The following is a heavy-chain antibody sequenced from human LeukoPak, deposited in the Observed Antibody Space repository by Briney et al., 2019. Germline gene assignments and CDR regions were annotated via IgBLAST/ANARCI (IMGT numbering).Heavy chain of an antibody. CDR2: ISGSGDTP. CDR1: GFTFSSYA. V-gene: IGHV3-23*01. J-gene: IGHJ4*02. D-gene: IGHD3-10*02. Sequence: GGSLRLSCAASGFTFSSYAMSWVRQAPGKGLEWVSGISGSGDTPHYADSVKGRFAISRDNSKNTLYLQMNSLRAEDTAIYYCAKDQGEMFGELGVFDYWGQGTLVTVSS. CDR3: AKDQGEMFGELGVFDY.